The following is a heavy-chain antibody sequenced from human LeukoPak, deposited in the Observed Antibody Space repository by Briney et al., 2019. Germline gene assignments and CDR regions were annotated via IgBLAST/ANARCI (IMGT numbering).Heavy chain of an antibody. CDR2: IYYSGST. V-gene: IGHV4-30-4*01. J-gene: IGHJ3*02. D-gene: IGHD5-12*01. CDR1: GGSISSGDYY. Sequence: SETLSLTCTVSGGSISSGDYYWSWIRQPPGKGLEWIGYIYYSGSTYYNPSLESRVTISVDTSKNQFSLKLSSVTAADTAVYYCAREGYSGYGKGAFDIWGQGTMVTVSS. CDR3: AREGYSGYGKGAFDI.